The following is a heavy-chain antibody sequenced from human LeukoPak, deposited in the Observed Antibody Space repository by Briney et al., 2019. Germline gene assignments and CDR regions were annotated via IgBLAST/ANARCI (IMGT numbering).Heavy chain of an antibody. CDR2: IYTSGST. J-gene: IGHJ5*02. V-gene: IGHV4-4*07. D-gene: IGHD6-6*01. CDR1: GGSISSYY. CDR3: TSVAARPDRSNWFDP. Sequence: MTSETLSLTCTVSGGSISSYYWSWIRQPAGKGLEWIGRIYTSGSTNYNPSLKSRVTMSVDTSKNQFSLKLSSVTAADTAVYYCTSVAARPDRSNWFDPWGQGTLVTVSS.